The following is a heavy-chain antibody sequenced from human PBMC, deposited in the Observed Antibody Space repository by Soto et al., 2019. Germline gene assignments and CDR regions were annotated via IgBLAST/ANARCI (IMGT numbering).Heavy chain of an antibody. J-gene: IGHJ5*02. V-gene: IGHV4-30-2*01. CDR3: ARIPSP. CDR1: GGAIISGGYS. CDR2: IYHSGIT. Sequence: QLQLQESGSGLVKPSQTLSLTCAVSGGAIISGGYSWSWVRQPPGKGLEWIGYIYHSGITYYNPSLQSRVTISVHRSKNQFSLQLRSVTAAVTAVYNIARIPSPWGQGTLVTFAS.